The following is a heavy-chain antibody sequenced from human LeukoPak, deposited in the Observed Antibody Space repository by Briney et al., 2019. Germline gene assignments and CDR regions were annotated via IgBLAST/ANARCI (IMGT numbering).Heavy chain of an antibody. Sequence: ASVKVSCKASGYTFTSYDINWVRQATGRGLEWMGWMNPNSGNTGYAQKFQGRVTITRNTSISTAYMELSSLRSEDTAVYYCATTHFSSGWFSRYYFDYWGQGTLVTVSS. CDR3: ATTHFSSGWFSRYYFDY. J-gene: IGHJ4*02. V-gene: IGHV1-8*03. D-gene: IGHD6-19*01. CDR2: MNPNSGNT. CDR1: GYTFTSYD.